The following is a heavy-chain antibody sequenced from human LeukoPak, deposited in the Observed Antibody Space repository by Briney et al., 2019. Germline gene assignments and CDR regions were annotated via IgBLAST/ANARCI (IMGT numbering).Heavy chain of an antibody. J-gene: IGHJ4*02. CDR3: ARLVGWNYDY. V-gene: IGHV3-30-3*01. Sequence: PGGSLRLSCAASGFTFSTYAMHWVRQAPGEGLDWVADISYDGSSRSYADSVRGRFIISRDNSKSTLYVEMNSLRAEDTAVYYCARLVGWNYDYWGQGTLVTVSS. CDR2: ISYDGSSR. CDR1: GFTFSTYA. D-gene: IGHD1-1*01.